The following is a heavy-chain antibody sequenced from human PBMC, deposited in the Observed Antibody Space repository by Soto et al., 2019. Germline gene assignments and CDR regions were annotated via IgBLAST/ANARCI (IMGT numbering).Heavy chain of an antibody. J-gene: IGHJ4*02. D-gene: IGHD2-2*01. Sequence: QLQLQESGSGLVKPSQTLSLTCAVSGGSISSGGYSWSWIRQPPGKGLEWIGYIYHSGSTYYNPSLKSRVTISVDRSKNQFSLKLSSVTASDTAVYYCARRDCISTSCYVRYWGQGTQVTVSS. CDR3: ARRDCISTSCYVRY. CDR2: IYHSGST. CDR1: GGSISSGGYS. V-gene: IGHV4-30-2*01.